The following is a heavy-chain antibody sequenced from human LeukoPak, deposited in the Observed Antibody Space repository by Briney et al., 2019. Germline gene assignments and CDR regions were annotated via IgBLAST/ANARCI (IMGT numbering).Heavy chain of an antibody. Sequence: SEALSLTCTVSGGSISSYYWSWIRQPPGKGLEWIGYIYYSGSTNYNPSLKSRVTISVDTSKNQFSLKLGSVTAADTAVYYCARDHKTVVSSGWYSYGMDVWGKGTTVTVSS. V-gene: IGHV4-59*01. CDR2: IYYSGST. CDR1: GGSISSYY. CDR3: ARDHKTVVSSGWYSYGMDV. D-gene: IGHD6-19*01. J-gene: IGHJ6*04.